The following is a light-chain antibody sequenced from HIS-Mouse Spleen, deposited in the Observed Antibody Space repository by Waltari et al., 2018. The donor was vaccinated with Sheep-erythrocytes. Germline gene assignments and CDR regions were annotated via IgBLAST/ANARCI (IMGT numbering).Light chain of an antibody. CDR3: CSYAGSYNHV. V-gene: IGLV2-11*02. Sequence: QSALTQPRPVSGSPGLSVTISFTGPRSDVGVYNYFSGYQQHPGKAPKLMIYDVSKRPSGVPDRFSGSKSGNTASLTISGLQAEDEADYYCCSYAGSYNHVFATGTKVTVL. J-gene: IGLJ1*01. CDR1: RSDVGVYNY. CDR2: DVS.